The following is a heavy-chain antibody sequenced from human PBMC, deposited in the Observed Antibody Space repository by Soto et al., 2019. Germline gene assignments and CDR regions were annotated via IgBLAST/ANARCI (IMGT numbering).Heavy chain of an antibody. CDR2: IYYRGST. Sequence: SETLSLTCTVSGGSISSYYWSWSRQPQGKGLEWIGYIYYRGSTNYNPSLKSRVTISVDTSKNQFSLKLSSVTAAYTAVYYCARAAHQYYYDSSGYLINDAFDIWGQGTMVTVSS. CDR3: ARAAHQYYYDSSGYLINDAFDI. D-gene: IGHD3-22*01. CDR1: GGSISSYY. J-gene: IGHJ3*02. V-gene: IGHV4-59*01.